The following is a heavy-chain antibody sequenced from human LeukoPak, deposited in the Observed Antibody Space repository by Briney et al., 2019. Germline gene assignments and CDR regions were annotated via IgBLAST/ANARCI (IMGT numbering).Heavy chain of an antibody. CDR2: IYYSGRT. J-gene: IGHJ5*02. CDR1: ACSISSSNYY. Sequence: SESLSLTCTVSACSISSSNYYWGWLRQPPGKGLEWIGSIYYSGRTYYNPSLRSRVTISVNTSKKQVSLKLSSVPAADTAVYYCARGRPDGSGSYYKFDPWGQGTLVTVSS. D-gene: IGHD3-10*01. CDR3: ARGRPDGSGSYYKFDP. V-gene: IGHV4-39*01.